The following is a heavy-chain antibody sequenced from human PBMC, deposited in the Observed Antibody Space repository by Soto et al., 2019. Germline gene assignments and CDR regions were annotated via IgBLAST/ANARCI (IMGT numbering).Heavy chain of an antibody. Sequence: QVQLVQSWAEVKKPGSSVKVSCKASGGTFSSYTISWVRQAPGQGLEWMGRIIPILGIANYAQKFQGRVTITADKSTSTATMELSSLRSEDTAVYYCARLGAHWYFDLWGRGTLVTVSS. V-gene: IGHV1-69*02. J-gene: IGHJ2*01. CDR2: IIPILGIA. CDR1: GGTFSSYT. CDR3: ARLGAHWYFDL.